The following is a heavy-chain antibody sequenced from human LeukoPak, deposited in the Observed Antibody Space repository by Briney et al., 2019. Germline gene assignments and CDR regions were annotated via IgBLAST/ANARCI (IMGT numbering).Heavy chain of an antibody. CDR2: IYYSGST. J-gene: IGHJ5*02. Sequence: SETLSLTCTVSGGSISNYYWSWIRQPPGKGLEWIGYIYYSGSTNYNPSLKSRVTISVDTSKNQFSLKLSSVTAADTAIYYCARGGYYGSGNDFRFDPWGQGTLVTVSS. V-gene: IGHV4-59*01. CDR3: ARGGYYGSGNDFRFDP. D-gene: IGHD3-10*01. CDR1: GGSISNYY.